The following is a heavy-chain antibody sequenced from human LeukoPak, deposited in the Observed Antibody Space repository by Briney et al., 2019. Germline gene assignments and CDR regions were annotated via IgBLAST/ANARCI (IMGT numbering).Heavy chain of an antibody. CDR1: GFTFRDYY. Sequence: GGSLRLSCAVSGFTFRDYYMSWVRQAPGKGVEGVGFIRSKTYGGTTEYAAPVKGRFTISRDDSKSIAYQQMNSLKTEHTAVYYCSRADYYGSGSPISLDVWGKGTTVTVSS. V-gene: IGHV3-49*04. J-gene: IGHJ6*04. D-gene: IGHD3-10*01. CDR2: IRSKTYGGTT. CDR3: SRADYYGSGSPISLDV.